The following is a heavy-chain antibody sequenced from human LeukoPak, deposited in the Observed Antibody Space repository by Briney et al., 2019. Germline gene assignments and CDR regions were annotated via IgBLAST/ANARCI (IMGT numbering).Heavy chain of an antibody. CDR3: ARGSHDSSGTLT. CDR2: IYYSGST. V-gene: IGHV4-59*01. J-gene: IGHJ4*02. D-gene: IGHD6-19*01. Sequence: SETLSLTCTVSGGSISSYYWSWIRQPPGKGLEWIGYIYYSGSTKYNPSLKSRVTISLDTSKNQFSLKLSSVTAADTAVYYCARGSHDSSGTLTWGQGTLVTVSS. CDR1: GGSISSYY.